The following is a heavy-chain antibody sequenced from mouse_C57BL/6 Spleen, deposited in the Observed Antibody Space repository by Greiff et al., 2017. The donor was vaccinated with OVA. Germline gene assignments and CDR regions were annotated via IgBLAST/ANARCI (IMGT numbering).Heavy chain of an antibody. Sequence: VQLKQSGPELVKPGASVKIPCKASGYTFTDYNMDWVKQSHGKSLEWIGDINPNNGGTIYNQKFKGKATLTVDKSSSTAYMELRSLTSEDTAVYYCARSTTVDYYAMDYWGQGTSVTVSS. CDR2: INPNNGGT. CDR1: GYTFTDYN. D-gene: IGHD1-1*01. CDR3: ARSTTVDYYAMDY. J-gene: IGHJ4*01. V-gene: IGHV1-18*01.